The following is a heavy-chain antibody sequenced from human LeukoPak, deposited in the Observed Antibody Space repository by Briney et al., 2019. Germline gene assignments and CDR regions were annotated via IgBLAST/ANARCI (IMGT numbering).Heavy chain of an antibody. V-gene: IGHV1-69*13. J-gene: IGHJ4*02. D-gene: IGHD2-2*01. CDR1: GCTFSSYA. CDR3: ARVPNCSSTSCWYYFDY. CDR2: IIPIFGTA. Sequence: SVKVSCKASGCTFSSYAISWVRQAPGQGIEWIGGIIPIFGTANYAQKFQGRVTITADESTSTAYMELSSLRSQDTAVYYCARVPNCSSTSCWYYFDYWGQGTLVIVSS.